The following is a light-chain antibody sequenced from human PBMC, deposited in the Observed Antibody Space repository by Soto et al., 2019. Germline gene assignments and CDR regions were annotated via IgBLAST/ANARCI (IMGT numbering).Light chain of an antibody. J-gene: IGKJ3*01. CDR2: GAS. CDR1: QSVSNSF. Sequence: IVLTQSPGTLSLSPGERATLSCRASQSVSNSFLAWYQHKPGQAPRLLIYGASTRATGIPDRFSGGGSGTDFTLTISRLEPEDLAVYYCQQYGSSPFTFGPGTKVDIK. CDR3: QQYGSSPFT. V-gene: IGKV3-20*01.